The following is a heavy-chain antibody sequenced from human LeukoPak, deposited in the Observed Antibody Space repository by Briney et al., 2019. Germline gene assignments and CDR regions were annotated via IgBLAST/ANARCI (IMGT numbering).Heavy chain of an antibody. V-gene: IGHV3-30*18. CDR1: KFTFSTYD. J-gene: IGHJ4*02. D-gene: IGHD3-22*01. Sequence: GGSLRLSCAASKFTFSTYDMHWVRQAPGTGLEWVAVISYDGSSKYYADSVKGRFTISRDSSKNTLYVQMNSLRTEDTAIYYCAKGPDSSGYYSLDYWDQGTLVTVSS. CDR3: AKGPDSSGYYSLDY. CDR2: ISYDGSSK.